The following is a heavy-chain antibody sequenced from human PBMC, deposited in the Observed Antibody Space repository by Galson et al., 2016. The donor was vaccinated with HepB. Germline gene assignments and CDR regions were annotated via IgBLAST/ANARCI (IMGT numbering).Heavy chain of an antibody. J-gene: IGHJ6*03. CDR3: PRGAEPASGYYYMDV. V-gene: IGHV4-59*01. CDR2: IYYSGST. CDR1: GGSISSYC. D-gene: IGHD3-10*01. Sequence: ETLSLTCTVSGGSISSYCWSWIRQPPGKGLEWIGYIYYSGSTNYNPSLKSRVTISVDTSKNQFSLKLTSVTAAATAVYYCPRGAEPASGYYYMDVWGKGTTVTVSS.